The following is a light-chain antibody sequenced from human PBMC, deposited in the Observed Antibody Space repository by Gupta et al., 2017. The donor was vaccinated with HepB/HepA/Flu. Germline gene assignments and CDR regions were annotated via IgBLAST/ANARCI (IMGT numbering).Light chain of an antibody. CDR1: SSNVGSYNY. Sequence: QSALTQPRSVSGAPGQSVTISCTGTSSNVGSYNYVSWYQQHPGKAPKLIIFDVNKRPSGVPDRFSGSKSGNTASLTISGLQAEDESDYYCCSYAGSYTLIVFGGGTKLTVL. CDR3: CSYAGSYTLIV. V-gene: IGLV2-11*01. CDR2: DVN. J-gene: IGLJ2*01.